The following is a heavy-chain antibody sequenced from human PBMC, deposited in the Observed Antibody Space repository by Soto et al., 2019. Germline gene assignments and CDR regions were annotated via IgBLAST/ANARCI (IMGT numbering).Heavy chain of an antibody. CDR2: IIPFFGTA. V-gene: IGHV1-69*01. J-gene: IGHJ4*02. D-gene: IGHD3-16*01. Sequence: QVQLVQSGAEVKKTGSSVKVSCKTSGGTFSTFGISWVRQAPGQGLEWMGGIIPFFGTAEYSQKFEDRITLTAVESTNTVYMDLRSLTSEATAIYYCASTAPMAAGDKYYYDFWGQGALVTVAS. CDR3: ASTAPMAAGDKYYYDF. CDR1: GGTFSTFG.